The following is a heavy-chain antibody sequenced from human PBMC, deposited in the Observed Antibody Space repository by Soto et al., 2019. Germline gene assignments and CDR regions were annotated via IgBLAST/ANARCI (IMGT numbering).Heavy chain of an antibody. CDR2: TYYRSRFFS. J-gene: IGHJ5*02. V-gene: IGHV6-1*01. D-gene: IGHD3-10*01. CDR1: GDSVSSYSAA. CDR3: VRDRYSSSGWFDP. Sequence: SQTLSLPCALSGDSVSSYSAAWNWSRQSPSGGLEWLGRTYYRSRFFSDYAESVKSRIIINPDTSKNQFSLQLKSVTPGDTAVYYCVRDRYSSSGWFDPWGQGTPVTVSS.